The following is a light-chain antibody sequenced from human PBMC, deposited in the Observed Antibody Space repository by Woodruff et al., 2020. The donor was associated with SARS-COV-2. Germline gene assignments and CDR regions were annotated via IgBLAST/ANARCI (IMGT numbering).Light chain of an antibody. CDR2: YAS. Sequence: QSPKLLIKYASQSISGVSSRFSGSGSGTDFTLTINSLEAEDAATYYCHQSSILPYTFGQGTKLEIK. CDR3: HQSSILPYT. J-gene: IGKJ2*01. V-gene: IGKV6-21*02.